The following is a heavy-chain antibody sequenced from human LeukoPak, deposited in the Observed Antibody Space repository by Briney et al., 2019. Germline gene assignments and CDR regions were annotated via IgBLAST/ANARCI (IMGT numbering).Heavy chain of an antibody. CDR3: ASNWGSTGGFDY. CDR1: GFTFSSYW. Sequence: TGGSLRLSCAASGFTFSSYWMSWVREAPGKGLEWVANIKEDGSEKLYVDSVKGRFTISRDNAKTSLYLQLNSLRAEDTAVYYCASNWGSTGGFDYWGQGILVTVSS. CDR2: IKEDGSEK. D-gene: IGHD7-27*01. V-gene: IGHV3-7*02. J-gene: IGHJ4*02.